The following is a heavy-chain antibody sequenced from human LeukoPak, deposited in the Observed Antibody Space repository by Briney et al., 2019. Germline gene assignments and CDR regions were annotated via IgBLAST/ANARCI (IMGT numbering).Heavy chain of an antibody. D-gene: IGHD3-10*01. CDR2: ISAYNDNT. CDR1: GYTFTNYY. Sequence: ASVKVSCKASGYTFTNYYVHWVRKAPGQGLEWMGWISAYNDNTNYAQKFQGRVTMTTDTSTSTAYMELRSLRSDDTAVYYCARVGNFYGLMPFDYWGQGTLVTVSS. CDR3: ARVGNFYGLMPFDY. J-gene: IGHJ4*02. V-gene: IGHV1-18*04.